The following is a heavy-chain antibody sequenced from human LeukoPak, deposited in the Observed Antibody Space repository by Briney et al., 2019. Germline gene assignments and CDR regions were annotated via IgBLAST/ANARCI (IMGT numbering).Heavy chain of an antibody. J-gene: IGHJ6*02. CDR1: GYTFTSYD. Sequence: ASVKVSCKASGYTFTSYDINWVRQATGQGLERMGWMNPNSGNTGYAQKFQGRVTMTRNTSISTAYMELSSLRSEDTAVYYCARIQLDYYYYGMDVWGQGTTVTVSS. V-gene: IGHV1-8*01. CDR2: MNPNSGNT. CDR3: ARIQLDYYYYGMDV. D-gene: IGHD5-18*01.